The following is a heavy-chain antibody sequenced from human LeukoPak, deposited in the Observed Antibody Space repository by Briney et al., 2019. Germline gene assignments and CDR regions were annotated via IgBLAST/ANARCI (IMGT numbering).Heavy chain of an antibody. V-gene: IGHV3-21*01. CDR1: GFTISIHS. CDR2: ISENSNDI. CDR3: AREVDEAFDI. J-gene: IGHJ3*02. Sequence: GGSLRLSCVVSGFTISIHSMIWVRHAPGKGLECVSSISENSNDIFYEDSVKGRFTISRDNAKNSLYLQMNSLRADDTAVYYCAREVDEAFDIWGQGTMVTVSS.